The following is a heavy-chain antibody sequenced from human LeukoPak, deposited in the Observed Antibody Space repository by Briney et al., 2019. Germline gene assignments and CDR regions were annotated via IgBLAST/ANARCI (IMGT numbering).Heavy chain of an antibody. J-gene: IGHJ4*02. Sequence: GGSLGLSCAASGFTFSSYAMSWVRQAPVKGLEWVSAISGSGGSTYYADSVKGRFTISRDNSKNTLYLQMNSLRAEDTAVYYCASLGYCSSTSCYRVLYYWGQGTLVTVSS. V-gene: IGHV3-23*01. CDR2: ISGSGGST. CDR1: GFTFSSYA. CDR3: ASLGYCSSTSCYRVLYY. D-gene: IGHD2-2*01.